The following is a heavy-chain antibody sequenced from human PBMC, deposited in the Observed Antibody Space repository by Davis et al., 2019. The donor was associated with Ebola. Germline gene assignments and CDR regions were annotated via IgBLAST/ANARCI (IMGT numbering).Heavy chain of an antibody. V-gene: IGHV4-59*11. CDR1: GGSISSHY. CDR2: IYYSGST. D-gene: IGHD6-19*01. J-gene: IGHJ6*02. CDR3: ARVRAVAGTWYYGMDV. Sequence: PSETLSLTCTVSGGSISSHYWSWIRQPPGKGLEWIGYIYYSGSTNYNPSLKSRVTISVDTSKNQFSLKLSSVTAADTAVYYCARVRAVAGTWYYGMDVWGQGTTVTVSS.